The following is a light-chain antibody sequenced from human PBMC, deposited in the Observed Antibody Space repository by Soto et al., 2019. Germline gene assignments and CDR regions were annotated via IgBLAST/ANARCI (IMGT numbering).Light chain of an antibody. J-gene: IGLJ3*02. CDR1: SSDIGAYNY. Sequence: QSVLTQPASVSGSPGQSITISCTGTSSDIGAYNYVSWYQQHPGKAPKLIIYEVNNRPSGVSNRFSGSKPGNTASLTISGLQLEDEADYHCSSYTGGSTYWIFGGGTKVTVL. CDR3: SSYTGGSTYWI. V-gene: IGLV2-14*01. CDR2: EVN.